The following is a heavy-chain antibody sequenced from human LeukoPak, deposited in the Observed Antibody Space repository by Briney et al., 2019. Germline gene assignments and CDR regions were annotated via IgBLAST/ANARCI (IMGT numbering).Heavy chain of an antibody. CDR2: ISYDGSNK. D-gene: IGHD6-13*01. CDR1: GFTFSSYA. V-gene: IGHV3-30-3*01. J-gene: IGHJ6*02. CDR3: ARDGARYSSSYYYYGMDV. Sequence: GGSLRLSCAASGFTFSSYAVHWVRQAPGKGLEWVAVISYDGSNKYYADSVEGRFTISRDNSKNTLYLQMNSLRAEDTAVYYCARDGARYSSSYYYYGMDVWGQGTTVTVSS.